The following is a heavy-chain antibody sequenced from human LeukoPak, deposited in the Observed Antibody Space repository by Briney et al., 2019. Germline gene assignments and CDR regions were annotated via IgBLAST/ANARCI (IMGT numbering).Heavy chain of an antibody. D-gene: IGHD3-3*02. J-gene: IGHJ4*02. CDR1: GYGFTNYW. CDR2: IYPADSDT. CDR3: ARVTLASTAFDY. Sequence: GESLKISCKGSGYGFTNYWVGWVRQMPGKGLEWMGIIYPADSDTRYSPSFQGQVTISADRSINTAYLQWSSLKASDTAMYYCARVTLASTAFDYWGQGTLVTVSS. V-gene: IGHV5-51*01.